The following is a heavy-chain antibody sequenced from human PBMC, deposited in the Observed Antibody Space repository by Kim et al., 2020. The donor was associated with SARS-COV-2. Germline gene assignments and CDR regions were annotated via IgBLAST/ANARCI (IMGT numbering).Heavy chain of an antibody. CDR2: GST. V-gene: IGHV4-31*02. Sequence: GSTYYTPSLKSRVTISVDTSQNQFSLKVSSATAADTAVHYCAREESGDFDYWGQGTLVTVSS. D-gene: IGHD3-10*01. J-gene: IGHJ4*02. CDR3: AREESGDFDY.